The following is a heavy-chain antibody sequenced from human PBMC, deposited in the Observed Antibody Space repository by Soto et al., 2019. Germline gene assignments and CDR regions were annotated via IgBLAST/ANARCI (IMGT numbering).Heavy chain of an antibody. J-gene: IGHJ2*01. D-gene: IGHD3-9*01. CDR2: INDRGSI. CDR1: GGSFSGYY. CDR3: ARESHDILTGPPWVWYFDL. Sequence: QVQLQQWGAGPLRPLETLSLTCGVSGGSFSGYYWAWIRQSPGKGLEWIGEINDRGSINYNPSLMSRVSISVDRSKNHYSLNLRSVTAADTAVYYCARESHDILTGPPWVWYFDLWGRGTLVTVSS. V-gene: IGHV4-34*01.